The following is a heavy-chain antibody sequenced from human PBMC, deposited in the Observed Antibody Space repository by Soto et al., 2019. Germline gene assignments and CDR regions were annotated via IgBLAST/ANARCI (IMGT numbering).Heavy chain of an antibody. CDR1: GGSISSYY. CDR2: IYYSGST. V-gene: IGHV4-59*01. CDR3: ARSSPTTVPPYYYYMDV. Sequence: SETLSLTCTVSGGSISSYYWSWIRQPPGKGLEWIGYIYYSGSTNYNPSLKSRVTISVDTSKNQFSLKLSSVTAADTAVYYCARSSPTTVPPYYYYMDVWGKGTTVTVSS. J-gene: IGHJ6*03. D-gene: IGHD4-17*01.